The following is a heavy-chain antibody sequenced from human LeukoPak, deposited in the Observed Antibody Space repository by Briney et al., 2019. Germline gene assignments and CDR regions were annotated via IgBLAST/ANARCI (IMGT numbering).Heavy chain of an antibody. CDR2: ISAYNGNT. D-gene: IGHD6-19*01. V-gene: IGHV1-18*01. CDR3: ARDPEQWLVLDCYYYMDV. Sequence: GASVKVSCKASGYTFTSYGISWVRQAPGQGLEWMGWISAYNGNTNYAQKLQGRVTMTTDTSTSTAYMELRSLRSDDTAVYYCARDPEQWLVLDCYYYMDVWGKGTTVTVSS. CDR1: GYTFTSYG. J-gene: IGHJ6*03.